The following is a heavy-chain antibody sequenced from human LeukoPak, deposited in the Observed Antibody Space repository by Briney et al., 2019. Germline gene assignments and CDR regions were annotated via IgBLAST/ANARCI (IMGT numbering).Heavy chain of an antibody. CDR1: GYSISSGYY. Sequence: SETLSLTCTVSGYSISSGYYWGWIRQPPGKGLEWIGSIYHSGSTYYNPSLKSRVTISVDTSKNQFSLKLSSVTAADTAVYYCARGYCSGGSCYSMRRYYYYMDVWGKGTTVTVSS. J-gene: IGHJ6*03. D-gene: IGHD2-15*01. CDR2: IYHSGST. CDR3: ARGYCSGGSCYSMRRYYYYMDV. V-gene: IGHV4-38-2*02.